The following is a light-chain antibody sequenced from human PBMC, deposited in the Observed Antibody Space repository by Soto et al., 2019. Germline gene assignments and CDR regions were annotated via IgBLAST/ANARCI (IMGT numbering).Light chain of an antibody. Sequence: QSVLTQPASVSGSPGQSITISCTGTSSDVGSYNLVSWYQQHPGKAPKLMIYEGIKRPSGVSNRFSGSKSGNTASLTISGLQAEDEADYYCQSYDSSLSGWVFGGGTKLTVL. V-gene: IGLV2-14*02. CDR3: QSYDSSLSGWV. CDR1: SSDVGSYNL. J-gene: IGLJ3*02. CDR2: EGI.